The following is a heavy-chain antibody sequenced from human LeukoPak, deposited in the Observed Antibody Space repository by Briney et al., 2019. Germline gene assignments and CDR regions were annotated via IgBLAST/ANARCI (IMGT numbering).Heavy chain of an antibody. CDR2: INPNSGGT. CDR1: GYTFTGYY. Sequence: ASVKVSCKASGYTFTGYYMHWVRQAPGQGLEWMGWINPNSGGTNYAQKFQGRVTMTRDTSISTAYMELSRLRSDDTAVYYCARAIYYYDSSGYWGDAFDIWGQGTMVTVSS. J-gene: IGHJ3*02. CDR3: ARAIYYYDSSGYWGDAFDI. D-gene: IGHD3-22*01. V-gene: IGHV1-2*02.